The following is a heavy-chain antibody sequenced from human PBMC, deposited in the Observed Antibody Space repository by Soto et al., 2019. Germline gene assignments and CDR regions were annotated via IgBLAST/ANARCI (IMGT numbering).Heavy chain of an antibody. D-gene: IGHD4-4*01. CDR2: VSSSSTYI. V-gene: IGHV3-21*01. J-gene: IGHJ4*02. CDR3: ARDLKPSTAVTLVVDC. CDR1: GFTFSTYS. Sequence: GGSLRLSCAASGFTFSTYSMDWVRQAPGKGLEWVSSVSSSSTYIYYADSVKGRFTISRDNAKNSLYLQMNSLRAEDTAVYYCARDLKPSTAVTLVVDCWGQGTLVTVSS.